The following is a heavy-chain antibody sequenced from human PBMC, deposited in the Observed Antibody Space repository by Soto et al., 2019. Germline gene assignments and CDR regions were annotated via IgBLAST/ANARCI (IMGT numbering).Heavy chain of an antibody. V-gene: IGHV1-3*01. Sequence: ASVKVSCKASGYTFTSYAMHWVRQAPGQRLEWMGWINAGNGNTKYSQKFQGRVTITRDTSASTAYMELSSLRSEDTAVYYCARRYSSGWYSVDYFDYWDQGTLVTVSS. CDR1: GYTFTSYA. CDR2: INAGNGNT. D-gene: IGHD6-19*01. CDR3: ARRYSSGWYSVDYFDY. J-gene: IGHJ4*02.